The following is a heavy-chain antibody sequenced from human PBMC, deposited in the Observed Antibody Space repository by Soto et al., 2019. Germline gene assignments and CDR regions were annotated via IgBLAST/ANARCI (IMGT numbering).Heavy chain of an antibody. J-gene: IGHJ3*02. Sequence: QVQLVQSGAEVKKPGSSVKVSCKASGGTFSSYSFNWVRQAPGQGLEWMGRTVAILALTNYAQKFQGRVTITADKSTSTAYMELSSLRSDDKAVYYCASQGDYMGFGIWGQGTMVTVSS. CDR3: ASQGDYMGFGI. CDR1: GGTFSSYS. D-gene: IGHD4-17*01. V-gene: IGHV1-69*02. CDR2: TVAILALT.